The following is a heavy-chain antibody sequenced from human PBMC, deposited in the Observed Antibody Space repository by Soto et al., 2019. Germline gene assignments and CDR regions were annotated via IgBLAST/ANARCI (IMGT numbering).Heavy chain of an antibody. CDR1: GFTFSGSA. D-gene: IGHD6-13*01. V-gene: IGHV3-73*01. CDR3: TRLGIAAAGTDY. CDR2: IRSKAKSYAT. Sequence: GGSLRLSCAASGFTFSGSAMLWVRQASGKGLEWVGRIRSKAKSYATVYAASVKGRFTISRDDSKNTAYLRMNSLKAEDTAVYYCTRLGIAAAGTDYWGQGTLVTVSS. J-gene: IGHJ4*02.